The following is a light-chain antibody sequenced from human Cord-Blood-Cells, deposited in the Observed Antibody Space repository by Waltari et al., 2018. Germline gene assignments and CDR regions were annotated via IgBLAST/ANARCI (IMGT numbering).Light chain of an antibody. CDR1: QSVSSSY. Sequence: EIVLTQSPGTLSLSPGERATLSCRASQSVSSSYLAWYQQKPGQAPRLLIYGASSRATGIPDWFSGSGSGTDFTLTISRLEPEDFAVYYCQQYGSSPPFTCGPGTKVDIK. CDR3: QQYGSSPPFT. CDR2: GAS. J-gene: IGKJ3*01. V-gene: IGKV3-20*01.